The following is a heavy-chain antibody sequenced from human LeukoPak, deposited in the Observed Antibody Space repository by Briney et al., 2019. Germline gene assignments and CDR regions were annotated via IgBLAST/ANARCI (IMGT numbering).Heavy chain of an antibody. J-gene: IGHJ4*02. CDR2: INACNGNT. D-gene: IGHD3-10*01. Sequence: ASVKVSCKTSGFTFTNYAVHWVRQAPGQRLEWMGWINACNGNTKYSQKFQGRVTITKDTSASTAYLELSSLRSEDTAVYYCARGFLWFGELSPPGYWGQGTLVTVSS. CDR3: ARGFLWFGELSPPGY. V-gene: IGHV1-3*01. CDR1: GFTFTNYA.